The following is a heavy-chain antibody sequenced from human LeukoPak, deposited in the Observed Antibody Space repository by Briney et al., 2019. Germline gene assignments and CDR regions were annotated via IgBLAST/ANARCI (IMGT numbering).Heavy chain of an antibody. CDR1: GGSISSSIYY. V-gene: IGHV4-39*07. J-gene: IGHJ4*02. Sequence: SETLSLTCTVSGGSISSSIYYWGWIRQPPGKGLEWIGSIYYSGSTYYSPSLKSRVTISVDTSKNQFSLKLSSVTAADTAVYYCARPRGKWKSSGSYDYWGQGTLVTVSS. D-gene: IGHD1-26*01. CDR2: IYYSGST. CDR3: ARPRGKWKSSGSYDY.